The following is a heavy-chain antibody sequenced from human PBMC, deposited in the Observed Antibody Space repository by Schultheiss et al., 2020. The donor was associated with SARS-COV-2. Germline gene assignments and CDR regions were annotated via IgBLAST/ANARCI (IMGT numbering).Heavy chain of an antibody. CDR1: GGSLSSYY. CDR2: IYYSGST. Sequence: SETLSLTCTVSGGSLSSYYWSWIRQPPGKGLEWIGYIYYSGSTNYNPSLKSRVTISVDTSKNQFSLKLSSVTAADTAVYYCARVYGGVDYWGQGTLVTVSS. V-gene: IGHV4-59*01. CDR3: ARVYGGVDY. D-gene: IGHD4-23*01. J-gene: IGHJ4*02.